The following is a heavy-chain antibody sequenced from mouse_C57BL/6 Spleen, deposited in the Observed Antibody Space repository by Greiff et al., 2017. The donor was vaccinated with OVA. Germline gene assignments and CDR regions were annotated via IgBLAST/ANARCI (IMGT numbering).Heavy chain of an antibody. CDR3: ASYYGRTPYAMDY. Sequence: EVMLVESGGGLVKPGGSLKLSCAASGFTFSDYGMHWVRQAPEKGLEWVAYISSGSSTIYYADTVKGRFTIARDNAKNTLFLQMTSLRSEDTAMYYCASYYGRTPYAMDYWGQGTSVTVSS. CDR2: ISSGSSTI. D-gene: IGHD1-1*01. J-gene: IGHJ4*01. V-gene: IGHV5-17*01. CDR1: GFTFSDYG.